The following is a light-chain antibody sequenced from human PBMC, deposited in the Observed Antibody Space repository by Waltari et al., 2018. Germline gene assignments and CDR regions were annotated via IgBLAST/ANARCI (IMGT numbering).Light chain of an antibody. CDR3: QSYTSSAV. CDR1: GGSLDNNY. Sequence: NFLLTHPHSVSVSPGTTVIISCHRSGGSLDNNYVKWFHHRPGSAPCIVIYEDDQRPSGVPVRFSGSISSSSNSASLTISGLKTEDEADYYCQSYTSSAVFGGGTKLTV. J-gene: IGLJ3*02. V-gene: IGLV6-57*04. CDR2: EDD.